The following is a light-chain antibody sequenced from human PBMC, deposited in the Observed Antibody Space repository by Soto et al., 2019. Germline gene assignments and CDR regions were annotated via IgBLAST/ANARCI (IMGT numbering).Light chain of an antibody. V-gene: IGKV4-1*01. CDR1: QSVLYSPNNKNY. CDR3: QQYINAPQT. CDR2: WAS. J-gene: IGKJ1*01. Sequence: DIVLTQSPDSLAVSLGERATINCKSSQSVLYSPNNKNYLAWYQQKPGQPPKLLVYWASTRESGVPDRFSGSGSETDFTLTINSLQAEDVAVYYCQQYINAPQTFCQGTKVEIK.